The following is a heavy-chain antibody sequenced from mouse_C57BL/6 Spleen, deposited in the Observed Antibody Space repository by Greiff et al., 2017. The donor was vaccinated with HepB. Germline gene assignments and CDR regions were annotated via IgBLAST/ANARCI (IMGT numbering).Heavy chain of an antibody. D-gene: IGHD2-4*01. CDR1: GYTFTSYW. V-gene: IGHV1-52*01. Sequence: QVQLQQPGAELVRPGSSVKLSCKASGYTFTSYWMHWVKQRPIQGLEWIGNIDPSDSETHYNQKFKDKATLTVDKSSSTAYMQLSSLTSEDSAVYYCARDLGGDYPFAYWGQGTLVTVSA. CDR3: ARDLGGDYPFAY. J-gene: IGHJ3*01. CDR2: IDPSDSET.